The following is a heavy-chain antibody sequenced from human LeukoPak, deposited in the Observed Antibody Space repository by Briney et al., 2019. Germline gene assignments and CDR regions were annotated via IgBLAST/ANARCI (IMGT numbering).Heavy chain of an antibody. D-gene: IGHD3-3*01. CDR3: AKRLSFGVAIGDFDY. Sequence: GGSLILSFSAAGPTVSNYATSSVPQAPGRGVEWVSAISGSGDGTYYAESVKGRFTISRDSSMETLYLQMNSLRAEDTATYFCAKRLSFGVAIGDFDYWGQGTLVTVSS. V-gene: IGHV3-23*01. CDR2: ISGSGDGT. CDR1: GPTVSNYA. J-gene: IGHJ4*02.